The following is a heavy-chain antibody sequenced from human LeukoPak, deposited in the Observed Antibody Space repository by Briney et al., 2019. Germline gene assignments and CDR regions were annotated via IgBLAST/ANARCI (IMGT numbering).Heavy chain of an antibody. Sequence: SETLSLTCAVYGRSFSGYYWSWIRQPPGKGLEWIGEINHSGSTNYNPSLKSRVTISVDTSKNQFSLKLSSVTAADTAVYFCARTAVVITADFPDYWGQGTLVTVSS. D-gene: IGHD3-22*01. J-gene: IGHJ4*02. CDR3: ARTAVVITADFPDY. CDR2: INHSGST. CDR1: GRSFSGYY. V-gene: IGHV4-34*01.